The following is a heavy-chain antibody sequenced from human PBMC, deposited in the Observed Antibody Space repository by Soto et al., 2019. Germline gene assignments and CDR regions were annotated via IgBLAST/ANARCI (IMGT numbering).Heavy chain of an antibody. CDR3: ARGATYLGF. J-gene: IGHJ6*02. D-gene: IGHD3-16*01. CDR2: IIPIFSSR. Sequence: QVQLVQSGAEVKKPGSSVKVSCKTSRDTFNKYAFNWVRQAPGQGLEWMGWIIPIFSSRNYAEKFQDRVTITAEDSTSTAYRELRSVRFEATAVYYCARGATYLGFLGQGTTVTVSS. CDR1: RDTFNKYA. V-gene: IGHV1-69*01.